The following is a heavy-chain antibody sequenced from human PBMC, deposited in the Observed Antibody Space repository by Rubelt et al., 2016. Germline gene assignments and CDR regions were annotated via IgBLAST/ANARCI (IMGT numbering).Heavy chain of an antibody. CDR1: GFTFSSYS. V-gene: IGHV3-48*01. CDR3: ARGGGSRGGPFDY. J-gene: IGHJ4*02. D-gene: IGHD3-10*01. CDR2: ISRSSGTI. Sequence: ASGFTFSSYSMNWVRQASGKGLEWLSYISRSSGTIYYADSVKGRFSIASDNAKNSLYLQMNSLRVGDTAVYYCARGGGSRGGPFDYWGQGTLVTVSS.